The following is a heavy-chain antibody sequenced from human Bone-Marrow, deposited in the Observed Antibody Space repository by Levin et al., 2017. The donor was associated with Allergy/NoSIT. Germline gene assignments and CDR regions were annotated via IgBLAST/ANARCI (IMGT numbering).Heavy chain of an antibody. CDR1: GFGFSNYW. V-gene: IGHV3-7*01. Sequence: PGGSLRLSCAASGFGFSNYWMNWVRQAPGKGLEWVANIKPDGSEKNYVDSVKGRFTVSRDNANNLLYLQMDSLREEDTAVYDCARGKRDYWGQGTLVTVSS. J-gene: IGHJ4*02. CDR3: ARGKRDY. CDR2: IKPDGSEK.